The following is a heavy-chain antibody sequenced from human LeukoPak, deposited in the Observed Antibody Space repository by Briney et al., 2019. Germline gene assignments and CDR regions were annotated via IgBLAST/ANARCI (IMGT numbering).Heavy chain of an antibody. CDR1: GGTFSSYA. CDR3: AREDDGSGSYYNGAFDI. D-gene: IGHD3-10*01. J-gene: IGHJ3*02. CDR2: IIPIFGTA. V-gene: IGHV1-69*05. Sequence: SVKVSCKASGGTFSSYAISWVRQAPGQGLEWMGGIIPIFGTANYAQKFQGRVTITTDESTSTAYMELSSLRSEDTAVYYCAREDDGSGSYYNGAFDIWGQGTMVTVSS.